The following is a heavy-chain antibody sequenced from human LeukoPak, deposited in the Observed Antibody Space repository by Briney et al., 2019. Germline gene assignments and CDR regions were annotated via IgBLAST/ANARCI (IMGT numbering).Heavy chain of an antibody. CDR3: AMGLSGYLRENWFDP. J-gene: IGHJ5*02. D-gene: IGHD3-22*01. V-gene: IGHV1-2*02. CDR1: GYTFTGYY. CDR2: INPNSGGT. Sequence: ASVKVSCKASGYTFTGYYMHWVRQAPGQGLEWMGWINPNSGGTNYAQKFQGRVTMTRDTSISTAYMELSRLRSDDTAVYYCAMGLSGYLRENWFDPWGQGTLVTVSS.